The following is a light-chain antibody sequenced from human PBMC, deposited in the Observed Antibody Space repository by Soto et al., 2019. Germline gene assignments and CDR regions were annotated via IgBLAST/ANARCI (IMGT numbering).Light chain of an antibody. J-gene: IGKJ1*01. CDR2: GAS. CDR3: QQYGLSPEWT. Sequence: EIVLTQSPGTLSLSPGARATLSCRARQSVSSSYLAWYQQKPGQAPRLLIYGASNRATGIPARFSGSGSGTDFTLTISRLEPEDFAVYYCQQYGLSPEWTFGQGTKVDIK. CDR1: QSVSSSY. V-gene: IGKV3-20*01.